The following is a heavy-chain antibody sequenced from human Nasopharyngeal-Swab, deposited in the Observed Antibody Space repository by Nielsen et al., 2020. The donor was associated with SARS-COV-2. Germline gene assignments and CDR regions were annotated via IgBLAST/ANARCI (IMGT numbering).Heavy chain of an antibody. CDR2: IGDKDHNYAT. J-gene: IGHJ4*02. V-gene: IGHV3-73*01. CDR3: TTDYYFDY. Sequence: LSLTCAASGFIFSGSAMHWVRQASGKGLEWVGRIGDKDHNYATTYGAAVKGRFTISSDDSKNTAFLQMDSLKTEDTALYYCTTDYYFDYWGQGTLVTVSS. CDR1: GFIFSGSA.